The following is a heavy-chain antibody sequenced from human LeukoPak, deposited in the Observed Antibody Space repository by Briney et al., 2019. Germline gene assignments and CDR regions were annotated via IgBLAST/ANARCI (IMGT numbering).Heavy chain of an antibody. V-gene: IGHV3-9*01. CDR3: AIPPNYGDSD. Sequence: GGSLRLSCAASGFTFDDYAMHWVRQAPGKGLEWVSGISWNSGSIGYADSVKGRFTISRDNAKNSLYLQMNSLRAEDTAVYYCAIPPNYGDSDWGQGTLVTVSS. D-gene: IGHD4-17*01. CDR1: GFTFDDYA. J-gene: IGHJ4*02. CDR2: ISWNSGSI.